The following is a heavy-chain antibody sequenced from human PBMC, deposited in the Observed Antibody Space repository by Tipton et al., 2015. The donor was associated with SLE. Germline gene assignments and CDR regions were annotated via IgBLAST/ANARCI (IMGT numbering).Heavy chain of an antibody. CDR3: ARTSQGCLDY. CDR2: IYYSGST. Sequence: TLSLTCAVYGGSFSGYYWSWIRQPPGKGLEWIGYIYYSGSTNYNPSLKSRVTISVDTSKNQFSLKLSSVTAADTAVYYCARTSQGCLDYWGQGTLVTASS. V-gene: IGHV4-59*08. D-gene: IGHD2-15*01. J-gene: IGHJ4*02. CDR1: GGSFSGYY.